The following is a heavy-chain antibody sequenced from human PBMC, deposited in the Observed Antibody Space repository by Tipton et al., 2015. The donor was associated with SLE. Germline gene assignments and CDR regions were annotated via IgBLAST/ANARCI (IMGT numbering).Heavy chain of an antibody. CDR1: GGSISSYY. V-gene: IGHV4-59*01. J-gene: IGHJ4*02. D-gene: IGHD6-6*01. CDR3: ARDLAARGGHYFCY. Sequence: TLSLTCTVPGGSISSYYWSWTRQPPGKGLEWIGYIYYSGSTNYNPSLKSRVPISVDTSKNQFSLKLSSVTAADTAVYYCARDLAARGGHYFCYWGQGTLVTVSS. CDR2: IYYSGST.